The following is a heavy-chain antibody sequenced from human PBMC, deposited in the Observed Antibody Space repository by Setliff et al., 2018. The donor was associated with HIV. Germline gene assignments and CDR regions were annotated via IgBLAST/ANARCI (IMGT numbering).Heavy chain of an antibody. CDR3: ARDPMRATNSLMWWFPDY. D-gene: IGHD2-21*01. Sequence: GASVKVSCAVSGFTFHTYWMSWVRQAPGKGLEWVANINQDGTEKHYVDSVTGRFTISRDNSKNLLHLQMHNVRVEDTAVYYCARDPMRATNSLMWWFPDYWGQGALVTVSS. J-gene: IGHJ4*02. CDR1: GFTFHTYW. V-gene: IGHV3-7*01. CDR2: INQDGTEK.